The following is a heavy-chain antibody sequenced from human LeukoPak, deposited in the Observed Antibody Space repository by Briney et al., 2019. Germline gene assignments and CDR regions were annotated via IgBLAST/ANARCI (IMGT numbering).Heavy chain of an antibody. J-gene: IGHJ4*02. CDR3: ARAGGSSWFGGAADY. Sequence: GGSLRLSCAASGFTFSNHGMHWVRQAPGKGPEWVALIWYDGSNKYYGDSVKGRFTISRDNSKNTVYLQMNSLRAEDTGVYYCARAGGSSWFGGAADYWGQGTLVTVSS. D-gene: IGHD6-13*01. CDR2: IWYDGSNK. V-gene: IGHV3-33*01. CDR1: GFTFSNHG.